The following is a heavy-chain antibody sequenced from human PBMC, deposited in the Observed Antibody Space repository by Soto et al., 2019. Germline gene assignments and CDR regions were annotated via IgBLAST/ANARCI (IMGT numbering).Heavy chain of an antibody. Sequence: ASVKVSCKASGYTFTSYAMHWVRQAPGQRLEWMGWINAGNGNTKYSQKFQGRVTITRDTSASTAYMELSSLRSEDTAVYYCARVRITMVRGVESWGQGTLVTVSS. J-gene: IGHJ4*02. D-gene: IGHD3-10*01. CDR3: ARVRITMVRGVES. CDR1: GYTFTSYA. V-gene: IGHV1-3*01. CDR2: INAGNGNT.